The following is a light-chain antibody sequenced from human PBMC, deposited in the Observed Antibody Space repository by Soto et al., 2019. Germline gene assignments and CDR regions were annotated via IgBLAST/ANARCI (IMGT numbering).Light chain of an antibody. J-gene: IGLJ1*01. Sequence: SQPSSVSGSPGQSYTISSTGTISDVGNYKYVSWYQQHPGKAPKLMIYEVSNRPSGVSNRFSGSKSGNTASLTISGLQAEDETDYYCSSYTSSGTYVFGTGTTVTVL. V-gene: IGLV2-14*01. CDR1: ISDVGNYKY. CDR3: SSYTSSGTYV. CDR2: EVS.